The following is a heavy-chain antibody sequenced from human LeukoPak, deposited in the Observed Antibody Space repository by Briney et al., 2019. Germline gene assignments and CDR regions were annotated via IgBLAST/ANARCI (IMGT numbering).Heavy chain of an antibody. J-gene: IGHJ6*03. D-gene: IGHD5-12*01. Sequence: SVKVSCKASGGTFSSYAISWVRQAPGQGLEWVGGIIPIFGTTNYAQKFQGRVTITTDESTSTAYMELSSLRSEDTAVYYCARGDSGYDPSYYYYYYMDVWGKGTTVTVSS. CDR1: GGTFSSYA. V-gene: IGHV1-69*05. CDR3: ARGDSGYDPSYYYYYYMDV. CDR2: IIPIFGTT.